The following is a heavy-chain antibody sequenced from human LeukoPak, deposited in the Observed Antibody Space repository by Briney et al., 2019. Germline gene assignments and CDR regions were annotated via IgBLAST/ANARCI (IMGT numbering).Heavy chain of an antibody. CDR2: ISGSGGST. J-gene: IGHJ5*02. Sequence: PGGSLRLSCAASGLTFSSYAMSWVRQAPGKGLEWVSAISGSGGSTYYADSVKGRFTISRDNSKNTLYLQMNSLRAEDTAVYYCAKGHRLYNWFDPWGQGTLVTVSS. CDR1: GLTFSSYA. D-gene: IGHD1-14*01. V-gene: IGHV3-23*01. CDR3: AKGHRLYNWFDP.